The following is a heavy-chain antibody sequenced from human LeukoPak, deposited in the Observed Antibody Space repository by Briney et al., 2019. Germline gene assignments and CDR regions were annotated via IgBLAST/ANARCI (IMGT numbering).Heavy chain of an antibody. CDR3: ARASHCSGGWCHSTNWFDP. J-gene: IGHJ5*02. D-gene: IGHD2-15*01. CDR2: IYTSGST. V-gene: IGHV4-61*09. CDR1: GGSISSGSYY. Sequence: SQTLSLTCTVSGGSISSGSYYWSWIRQPAGKGLEWIGHIYTSGSTNYNPSLKSRVTISVDTSKNQFSLKLNSVTAADTAVYYCARASHCSGGWCHSTNWFDPWGQGTLVTVSS.